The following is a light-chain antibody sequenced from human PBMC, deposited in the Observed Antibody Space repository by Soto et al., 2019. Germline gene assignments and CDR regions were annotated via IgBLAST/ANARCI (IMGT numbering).Light chain of an antibody. J-gene: IGLJ1*01. CDR2: VKT. CDR1: SSNIGAGYD. V-gene: IGLV1-40*01. CDR3: QSYDTRLSAYV. Sequence: QLVLTQPPSVSGAPGQRVTISCSGSSSNIGAGYDVNWYRQLPGTAPKLLIYVKTNRPSGVPDRKSASKSGSSASLAITGLQAEDEGDYYCQSYDTRLSAYVFGTGTKVTVL.